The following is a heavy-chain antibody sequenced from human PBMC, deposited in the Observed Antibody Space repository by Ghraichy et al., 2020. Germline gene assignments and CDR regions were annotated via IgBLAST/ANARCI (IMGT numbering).Heavy chain of an antibody. D-gene: IGHD3-22*01. CDR3: ARVFESDSSGYYYGY. V-gene: IGHV3-11*01. Sequence: GGSLRLSCAASGFTFSDYYMSWIRQAPGKGLEWVLYISSSGSTIYYADSVKGRFTISRDNAKNSLYLQMNSLRAEDTAVYYCARVFESDSSGYYYGYLGQGTLVTVSS. CDR1: GFTFSDYY. J-gene: IGHJ4*02. CDR2: ISSSGSTI.